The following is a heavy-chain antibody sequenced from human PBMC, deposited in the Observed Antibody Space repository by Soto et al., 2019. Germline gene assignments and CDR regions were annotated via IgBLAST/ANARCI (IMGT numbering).Heavy chain of an antibody. V-gene: IGHV4-4*07. CDR1: GGSMRSYY. CDR3: AGIGEDVYYGMDV. D-gene: IGHD2-21*01. Sequence: PSETLSLTCSVSGGSMRSYYWNWLRQPAGKGLEWIGRIYSRVDTNYNPSVKSRVTMSVDTSKNEFSLRLNSVTAADTAVYHCAGIGEDVYYGMDVWGQGTKVTVSS. CDR2: IYSRVDT. J-gene: IGHJ6*02.